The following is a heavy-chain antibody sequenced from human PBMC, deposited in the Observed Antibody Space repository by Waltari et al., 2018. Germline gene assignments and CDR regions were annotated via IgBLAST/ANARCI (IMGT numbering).Heavy chain of an antibody. Sequence: EVQLVESGGGLVQPGGSLSLPCVPSGFTFSAYSLNWVRQAPGKGLEWVSDISGNSDSIYYGDSMKGRFTISRDNARNSVYLQMNSLRAEDTAVYYCARGMDYWGQGTLVTVSS. J-gene: IGHJ4*02. V-gene: IGHV3-48*04. CDR1: GFTFSAYS. CDR2: ISGNSDSI. CDR3: ARGMDY.